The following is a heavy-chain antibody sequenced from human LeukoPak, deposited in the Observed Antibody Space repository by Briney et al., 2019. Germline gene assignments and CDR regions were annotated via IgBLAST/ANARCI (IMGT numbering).Heavy chain of an antibody. D-gene: IGHD3-16*01. V-gene: IGHV3-30*02. CDR2: IRYDGSNK. CDR3: ARDLLSRPAELGA. CDR1: GFTFSSYG. Sequence: GGSLRLSCAASGFTFSSYGMHWVRQAPGKELEWVAFIRYDGSNKYYADSVKGRFTTSRDNSKNTLYLQMNSLRAADTAVYYCARDLLSRPAELGAWGQGTLVTVSS. J-gene: IGHJ5*02.